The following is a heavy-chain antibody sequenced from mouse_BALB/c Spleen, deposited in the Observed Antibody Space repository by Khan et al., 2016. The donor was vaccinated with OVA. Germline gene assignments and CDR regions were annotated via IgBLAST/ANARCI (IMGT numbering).Heavy chain of an antibody. V-gene: IGHV1-4*01. CDR1: GYTFTTYT. CDR3: TRDGAYYRNEGWFAY. Sequence: VQLKQSGAELARPGASVKMSCKASGYTFTTYTIHWIKQRPGQGLEWIGFINPNNVYTNYNQKFKDKATLTADKSSTTAYMQLNSLTSDDSAVYYCTRDGAYYRNEGWFAYWGQGTLVTVSA. J-gene: IGHJ3*01. CDR2: INPNNVYT. D-gene: IGHD2-14*01.